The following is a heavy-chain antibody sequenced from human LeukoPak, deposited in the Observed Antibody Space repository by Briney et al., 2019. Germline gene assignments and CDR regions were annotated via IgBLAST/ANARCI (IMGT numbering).Heavy chain of an antibody. D-gene: IGHD4-17*01. Sequence: PGGSLRLSCAASGFTFSDYYMSWIRQPPGKGLEWIGEINHSGSTNYNPSLKSRVTISVDTSKNQFSLKLSSVTAADTAVYYCARHVGSAYGDYLDYWGQGTLVTVSS. V-gene: IGHV4-34*01. CDR3: ARHVGSAYGDYLDY. CDR1: GFTFSDYY. CDR2: INHSGST. J-gene: IGHJ4*02.